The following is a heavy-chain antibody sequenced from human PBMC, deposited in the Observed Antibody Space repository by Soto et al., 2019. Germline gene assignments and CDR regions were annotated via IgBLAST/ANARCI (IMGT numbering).Heavy chain of an antibody. CDR1: GFTFSSYA. V-gene: IGHV3-23*01. D-gene: IGHD3-16*01. CDR2: ISGSGGST. CDR3: AKGSIMITFGGVAR. J-gene: IGHJ4*02. Sequence: GGSLRLSCAASGFTFSSYAMSWVRQAPGKGLEWVSAISGSGGSTYYADSVKGRFTISRDNSKNTLYLQMNSLRAEDTAVYYCAKGSIMITFGGVARGGQGTLVTVSS.